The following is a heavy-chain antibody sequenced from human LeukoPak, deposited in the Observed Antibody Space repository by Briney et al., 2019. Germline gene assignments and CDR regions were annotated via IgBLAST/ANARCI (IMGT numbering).Heavy chain of an antibody. CDR2: IYSGGST. CDR3: AKDYHRGWYLLAGRFDY. Sequence: GGSLRLSCAASGFIVSSTYMSWVRQTPGKGLEWVSVIYSGGSTYYADSVKGRFTISRDNSKNTLHLQMNSLRGEDTAVYYCAKDYHRGWYLLAGRFDYWGQGTLVTVSS. J-gene: IGHJ4*02. CDR1: GFIVSSTY. D-gene: IGHD2-15*01. V-gene: IGHV3-53*05.